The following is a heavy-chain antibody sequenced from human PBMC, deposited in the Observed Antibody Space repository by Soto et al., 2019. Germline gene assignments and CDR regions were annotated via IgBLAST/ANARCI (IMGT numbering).Heavy chain of an antibody. CDR1: GYTFTSYD. CDR3: ARAFVEMATIPLTDY. CDR2: MNPNSGNT. J-gene: IGHJ4*02. V-gene: IGHV1-8*01. D-gene: IGHD5-12*01. Sequence: QVQLVQSGAEVKKPGASVKVSCKASGYTFTSYDINWVRQATGQGLEWMGWMNPNSGNTGYAQKFQGRVTLXXHXSXITAYMELSSLRSEDTAVYYCARAFVEMATIPLTDYWGQGTLVTVSS.